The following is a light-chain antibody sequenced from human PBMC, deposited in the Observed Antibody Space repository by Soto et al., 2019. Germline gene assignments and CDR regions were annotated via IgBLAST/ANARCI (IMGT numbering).Light chain of an antibody. CDR3: QTWGTGIRV. Sequence: QSVLTQSPSASASLGGSVKVTCILSSGHRSYAIAWHQQQPEKGPRYLMKVNSDGSHTKGDGIPDRFSGSSSGAERYLTISSLQSEDEADYYCQTWGTGIRVFGGGTKVTVL. J-gene: IGLJ2*01. CDR2: VNSDGSH. CDR1: SGHRSYA. V-gene: IGLV4-69*01.